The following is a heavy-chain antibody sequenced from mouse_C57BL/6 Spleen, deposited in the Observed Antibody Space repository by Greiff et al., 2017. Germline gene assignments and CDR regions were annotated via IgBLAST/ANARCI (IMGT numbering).Heavy chain of an antibody. D-gene: IGHD2-5*01. CDR3: ARGPYYSNYYFDY. Sequence: EVMLVESGGGLVKPGGSLKLSCAASGFTFSSYAMSWVRQTPEKRLEWVATISDGGSYTYYPDNVKGRFTISRDNAKNNLYLQMRHLKSEDTAMYYCARGPYYSNYYFDYWGQGTTLTVSS. CDR1: GFTFSSYA. J-gene: IGHJ2*01. CDR2: ISDGGSYT. V-gene: IGHV5-4*03.